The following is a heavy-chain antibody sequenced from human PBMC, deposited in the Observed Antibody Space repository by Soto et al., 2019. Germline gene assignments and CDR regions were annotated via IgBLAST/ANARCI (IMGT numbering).Heavy chain of an antibody. CDR3: TKDMDDTSGWYGMDS. CDR2: ISWNSDSI. D-gene: IGHD6-19*01. V-gene: IGHV3-9*01. J-gene: IGHJ4*02. CDR1: GFTFDDYA. Sequence: EVQLVESGGDLVQPGRSLRLSCAASGFTFDDYAMHWVRQAPGKGLEWVSSISWNSDSIGYAESVRGRFTISRDNAKNSLYLQMNSLRGEDTALYYCTKDMDDTSGWYGMDSWGQGTLVTVSS.